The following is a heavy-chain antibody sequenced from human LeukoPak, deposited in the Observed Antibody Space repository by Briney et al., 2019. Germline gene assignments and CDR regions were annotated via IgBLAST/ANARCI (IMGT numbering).Heavy chain of an antibody. J-gene: IGHJ3*02. V-gene: IGHV4-61*01. CDR2: IYYSGST. D-gene: IGHD3-10*01. CDR1: SGSVSSGSYY. CDR3: ARDPSNSRGTMVQGVTPHDAFDI. Sequence: SETLSLTCTVSSGSVSSGSYYWSWIRQPPGEGLEWIGYIYYSGSTSYNPSLKSRVTISVDTSKNQFSLKLSSVTAADTAVYYCARDPSNSRGTMVQGVTPHDAFDIWGQGTMVTVSS.